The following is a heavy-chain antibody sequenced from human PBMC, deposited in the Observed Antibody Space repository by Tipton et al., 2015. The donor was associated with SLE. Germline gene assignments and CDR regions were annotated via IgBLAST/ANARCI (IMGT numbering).Heavy chain of an antibody. D-gene: IGHD6-13*01. V-gene: IGHV4-59*08. CDR3: ARQGQQLVRPYYYGMDV. CDR1: GGSIRSYY. CDR2: IYYSGST. Sequence: GLVKPSETLSLTCNVSGGSIRSYYWSWIRQPPGKGLEWIGYIYYSGSTNYNPSLKSRATITVDTSKTQYSLKLSSVTAADTAVYYCARQGQQLVRPYYYGMDVWGQGTTVTVSS. J-gene: IGHJ6*02.